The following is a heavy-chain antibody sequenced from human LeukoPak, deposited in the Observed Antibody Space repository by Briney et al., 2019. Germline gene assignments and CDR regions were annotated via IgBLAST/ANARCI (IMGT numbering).Heavy chain of an antibody. CDR2: ISYSGGT. Sequence: PSETLSLTCTVSGGSISSYYWSWIRQPPGKRLEWIGYISYSGGTNYNPSLKSRVTISVDTSKNQFSLKLSSVTAADTAVYYCARGCVRGGSCYSAFDYWGQGTLVTVSS. J-gene: IGHJ4*02. D-gene: IGHD2-15*01. CDR1: GGSISSYY. V-gene: IGHV4-59*12. CDR3: ARGCVRGGSCYSAFDY.